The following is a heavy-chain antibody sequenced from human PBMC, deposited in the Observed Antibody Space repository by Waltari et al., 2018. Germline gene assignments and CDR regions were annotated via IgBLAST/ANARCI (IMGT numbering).Heavy chain of an antibody. V-gene: IGHV1-2*06. CDR2: INPNSGGT. CDR1: GYTFTGYY. D-gene: IGHD5-12*01. Sequence: QVQLVQSGAEVKKPGASVKVSCKASGYTFTGYYMHWVRQAPGQGLEWMGRINPNSGGTNYAQKFQGRVTMTRDTSISTAYMELSRLRSDDTAVYYCARDFVDIVATSMYYFDYWGQGTLVTVSS. J-gene: IGHJ4*02. CDR3: ARDFVDIVATSMYYFDY.